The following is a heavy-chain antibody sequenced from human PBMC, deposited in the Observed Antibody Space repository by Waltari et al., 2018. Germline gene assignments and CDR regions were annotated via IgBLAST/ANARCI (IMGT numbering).Heavy chain of an antibody. D-gene: IGHD3-10*01. CDR3: ARGVILLWFGEYRGWFDP. CDR2: IYYSGST. Sequence: QLQLQESGPGLVKPSETLSLTCTVSGGSISSSSYYWGWIRQPPGKGLEWIGSIYYSGSTYYTPSLKSPVTISVDTSKNQFSLKLSSVTAADTAVYYCARGVILLWFGEYRGWFDPWGQGTLVTVSS. V-gene: IGHV4-39*07. CDR1: GGSISSSSYY. J-gene: IGHJ5*02.